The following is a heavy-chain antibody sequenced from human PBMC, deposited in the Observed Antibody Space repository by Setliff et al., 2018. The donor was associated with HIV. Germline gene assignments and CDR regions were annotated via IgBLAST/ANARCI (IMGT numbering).Heavy chain of an antibody. J-gene: IGHJ4*02. CDR2: ISSSSSYI. CDR1: GSGFTFSSYS. D-gene: IGHD3-22*01. V-gene: IGHV3-21*05. Sequence: GGSLRLSCAASGSGFTFSSYSMNWVRQAPGKGLEWVSYISSSSSYIYYADSVKGRFTISRDNAKNSVYLQMHSLRVEDTAVYYCAKGSYSSGRYDNYLDYWGQGALVTVSS. CDR3: AKGSYSSGRYDNYLDY.